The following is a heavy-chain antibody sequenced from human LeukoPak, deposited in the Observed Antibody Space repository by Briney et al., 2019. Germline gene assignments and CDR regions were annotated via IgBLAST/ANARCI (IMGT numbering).Heavy chain of an antibody. J-gene: IGHJ4*02. CDR1: GYSISSGYY. V-gene: IGHV4-38-2*02. D-gene: IGHD7-27*01. CDR2: IYQSGST. Sequence: SETLSLTCTVSGYSISSGYYWGWIRQSPRKGLEWIGSIYQSGSTYYSPSLKSRVTISVDTSKNQFSLNLISVTAADTAVYYCARQRGWGFGSYFDYWGQGTLVTVSS. CDR3: ARQRGWGFGSYFDY.